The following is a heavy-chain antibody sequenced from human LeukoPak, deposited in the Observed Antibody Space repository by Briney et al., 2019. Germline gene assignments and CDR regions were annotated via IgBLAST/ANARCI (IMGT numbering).Heavy chain of an antibody. D-gene: IGHD3-16*02. Sequence: QTGGSLGLSCAASGFTFNKNWMSWVRQAPGKGLEWVANIKQDGSEKYYVDSVKGRFTISRDNAKSSLYLQMNSLRAEDTAVFYCARHRADDYVWGTYRSLDLWGQGTLVTVSS. CDR1: GFTFNKNW. V-gene: IGHV3-7*01. J-gene: IGHJ5*02. CDR2: IKQDGSEK. CDR3: ARHRADDYVWGTYRSLDL.